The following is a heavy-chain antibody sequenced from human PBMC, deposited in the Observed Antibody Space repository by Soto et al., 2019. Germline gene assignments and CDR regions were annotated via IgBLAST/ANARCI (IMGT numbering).Heavy chain of an antibody. Sequence: GESLKISCKGSGYSFTSYWISWVRQMPGKGLEWMGRIDPSASYTKYSPSFQGHVTISADKSISTAYLQWTSLKASDTAMYYCARSFIAAAGPHWFDPWGQGTLVTVSS. CDR2: IDPSASYT. V-gene: IGHV5-10-1*01. CDR3: ARSFIAAAGPHWFDP. D-gene: IGHD6-13*01. J-gene: IGHJ5*02. CDR1: GYSFTSYW.